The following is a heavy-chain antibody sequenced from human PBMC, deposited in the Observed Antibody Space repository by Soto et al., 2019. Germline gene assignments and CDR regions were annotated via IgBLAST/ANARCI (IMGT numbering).Heavy chain of an antibody. D-gene: IGHD2-15*01. CDR3: ARRPTDTPEYKNWFGP. CDR1: GGSISSGGYY. CDR2: IYYTGTA. V-gene: IGHV4-30-4*08. Sequence: PSETLSLTCTVSGGSISSGGYYWSWIRQPPGKGLEWIGNIYYTGTAYYTPSLSSRITMSIDTSRNQFSLSLSSVTAADTAVYYCARRPTDTPEYKNWFGPWGQGTLVTVS. J-gene: IGHJ5*02.